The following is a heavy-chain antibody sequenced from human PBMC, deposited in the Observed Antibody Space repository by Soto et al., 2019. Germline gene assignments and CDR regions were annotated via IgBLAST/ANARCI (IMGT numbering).Heavy chain of an antibody. CDR3: AREGFDSSGYYRGLDY. Sequence: EVQLVESGGGLVKPGGSLRLSCAASGFTCSSYSMNWVRQAPGKGLEWVSSISSSSSYIYYADSVKGRFTISRDNAKNSLYLQMNSLRAEDTAVYYCAREGFDSSGYYRGLDYWGQGTLVTVSS. D-gene: IGHD3-22*01. J-gene: IGHJ4*02. CDR1: GFTCSSYS. V-gene: IGHV3-21*01. CDR2: ISSSSSYI.